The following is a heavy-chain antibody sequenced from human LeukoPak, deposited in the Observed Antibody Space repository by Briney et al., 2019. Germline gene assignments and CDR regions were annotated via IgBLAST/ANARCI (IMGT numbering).Heavy chain of an antibody. CDR1: GVSISSYY. J-gene: IGHJ4*02. Sequence: ASETLSLTCTVSGVSISSYYWSWIRQSPGKGLEWISYMSSRSGIIYYADSVRGRFTISRDNAKNSLYLQMNSLRAEDTAVYYCVRDNPRCCGVIPSNIDDYWGQGTLVTVSS. V-gene: IGHV3-48*01. CDR3: VRDNPRCCGVIPSNIDDY. D-gene: IGHD2/OR15-2a*01. CDR2: MSSRSGII.